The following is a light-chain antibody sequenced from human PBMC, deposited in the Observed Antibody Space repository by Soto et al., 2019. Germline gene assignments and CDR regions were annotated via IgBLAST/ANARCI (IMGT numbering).Light chain of an antibody. CDR1: SSDIGAYNY. CDR2: DVN. J-gene: IGLJ2*01. CDR3: SSYTTRSTRV. V-gene: IGLV2-14*03. Sequence: QSALTQPASVSGSPGQSITISCTGTSSDIGAYNYVSWYQHHPGRAPKLMICDVNNRPSGVSNRFSGSKSGNTASLTISGLQAEDEADYYCSSYTTRSTRVFGGGTKLTVL.